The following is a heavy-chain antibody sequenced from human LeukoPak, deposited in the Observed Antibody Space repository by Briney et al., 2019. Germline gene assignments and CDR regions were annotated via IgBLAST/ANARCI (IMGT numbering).Heavy chain of an antibody. CDR1: GGPISSYY. J-gene: IGHJ4*02. V-gene: IGHV4-59*08. CDR3: ARRMSIAAAGTPEIYFDY. Sequence: SETLSLTCTVSGGPISSYYWSWIRQPPGKGLEWIGYIYYSGSTNYNPSLKSRVTISVDTSKNQFSLKLSSVTAADTAVYYCARRMSIAAAGTPEIYFDYWGQGTLVTVSS. CDR2: IYYSGST. D-gene: IGHD6-13*01.